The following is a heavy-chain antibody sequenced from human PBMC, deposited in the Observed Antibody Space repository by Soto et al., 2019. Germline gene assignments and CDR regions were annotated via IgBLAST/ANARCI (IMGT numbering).Heavy chain of an antibody. J-gene: IGHJ4*02. CDR1: GFTFSTDG. V-gene: IGHV3-7*01. Sequence: EVQLVESGGGLVQPGGSLRLSCAASGFTFSTDGMTWVRRPPGKGLEWVANLDQDGSERYYVDSVRGRFTISRDNAKNSLYLQMNGLRAEDTAVYYCVCGGNFFVYWGQGTLVTVSP. D-gene: IGHD3-16*01. CDR2: LDQDGSER. CDR3: VCGGNFFVY.